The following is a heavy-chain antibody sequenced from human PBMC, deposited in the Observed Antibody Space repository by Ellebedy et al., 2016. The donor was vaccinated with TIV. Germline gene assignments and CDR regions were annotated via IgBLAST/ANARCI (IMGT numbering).Heavy chain of an antibody. V-gene: IGHV3-15*01. J-gene: IGHJ4*02. CDR3: TTELNPWEPKAYYFDY. CDR2: IKSKTDGGTT. Sequence: GESLKISCAASGFTFSDHYMDWVRQAPGKGLEWVGRIKSKTDGGTTDYAAPVKGRFTISRDDSKNTLYLQMNSLKTEDTAVYYCTTELNPWEPKAYYFDYWGQGTLVTVSS. CDR1: GFTFSDHY. D-gene: IGHD1-26*01.